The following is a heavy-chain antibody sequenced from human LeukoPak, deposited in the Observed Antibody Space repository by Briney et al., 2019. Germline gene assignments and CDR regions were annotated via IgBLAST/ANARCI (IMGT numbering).Heavy chain of an antibody. V-gene: IGHV1-18*01. CDR3: ARGRSIVATTLDYYYYMDD. CDR2: ISAYNGNT. CDR1: GYTFTSYV. Sequence: ASVKVSCKASGYTFTSYVISWVRQAPGQGLEWMGWISAYNGNTNYAQKLQGRVTMTTDTSTTTAYMELRSLRSDDTAVYYCARGRSIVATTLDYYYYMDDWGKGTTVTVSS. J-gene: IGHJ6*03. D-gene: IGHD5-12*01.